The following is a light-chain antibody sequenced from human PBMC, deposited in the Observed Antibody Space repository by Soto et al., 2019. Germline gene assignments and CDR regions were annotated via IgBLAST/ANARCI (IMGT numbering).Light chain of an antibody. CDR1: SSDVGGYNY. CDR3: SSYTSTSTYV. Sequence: QSVLTQPASVSGSPGQSITISCTGTSSDVGGYNYVSWYQQHPGKAPKLMIYEVTSRPSGVPNRFSASKSGNTASLSISGLQAEDEADYYCSSYTSTSTYVFGAGTKVTVL. J-gene: IGLJ1*01. V-gene: IGLV2-14*01. CDR2: EVT.